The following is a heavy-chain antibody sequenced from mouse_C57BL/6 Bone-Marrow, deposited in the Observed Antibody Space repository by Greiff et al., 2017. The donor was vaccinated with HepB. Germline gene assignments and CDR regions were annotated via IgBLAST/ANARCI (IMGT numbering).Heavy chain of an antibody. CDR1: GYTFTSYW. D-gene: IGHD2-1*01. Sequence: QVQLQQPGAELVKPGASVKMSCKASGYTFTSYWITWVKQRPGQGLEWIGDIYPGSGSTNYNEKFKSKATLTVDTSSSTAYMQLSSLTSEDSAVYYCARGSYGNFYWYFDVWGTGTTVTVSS. J-gene: IGHJ1*03. CDR2: IYPGSGST. CDR3: ARGSYGNFYWYFDV. V-gene: IGHV1-55*01.